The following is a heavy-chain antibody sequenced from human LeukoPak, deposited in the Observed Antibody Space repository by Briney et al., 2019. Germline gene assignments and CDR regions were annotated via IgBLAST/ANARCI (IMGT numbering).Heavy chain of an antibody. V-gene: IGHV3-9*01. Sequence: GGSLRLSCAASGFTFDDYAMHWVRQAPGKGLEWVSGISWNSGSIGYADSVKGRFTISRDNAKNSLYLQMNSLRAEDTALYYCAKGGPGWYYFDYWGQGTLVTVSS. CDR3: AKGGPGWYYFDY. J-gene: IGHJ4*02. CDR2: ISWNSGSI. CDR1: GFTFDDYA. D-gene: IGHD6-19*01.